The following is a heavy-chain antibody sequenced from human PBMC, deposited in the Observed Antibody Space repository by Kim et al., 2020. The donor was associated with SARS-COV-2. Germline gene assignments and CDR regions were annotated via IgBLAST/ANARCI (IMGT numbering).Heavy chain of an antibody. D-gene: IGHD3-10*01. V-gene: IGHV3-48*02. CDR3: ARDSMVRGVENWFDP. Sequence: DSVKGRFTISRDNAKNSLYLQMNSLRDADTAVYYCARDSMVRGVENWFDPWGQGTLVTVSS. J-gene: IGHJ5*02.